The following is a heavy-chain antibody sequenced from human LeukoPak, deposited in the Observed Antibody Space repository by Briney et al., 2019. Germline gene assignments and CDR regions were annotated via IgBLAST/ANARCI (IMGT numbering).Heavy chain of an antibody. J-gene: IGHJ6*02. CDR3: AREDSGYDLGRYYYGMDV. D-gene: IGHD5-12*01. CDR2: ISSSGSTI. CDR1: GFTFSDYY. V-gene: IGHV3-11*01. Sequence: PGGPLRLPCAASGFTFSDYYMSWIRQAPGKGLEWVSYISSSGSTIYYADSVKGRFTISRDNAKNSLYLQMNSLRAEDTAVYYCAREDSGYDLGRYYYGMDVWGQGTTVTVSS.